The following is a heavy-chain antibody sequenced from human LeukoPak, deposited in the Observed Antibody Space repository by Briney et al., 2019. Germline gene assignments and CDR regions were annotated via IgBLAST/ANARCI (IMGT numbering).Heavy chain of an antibody. CDR1: GYSISIDYY. J-gene: IGHJ4*02. Sequence: KPSETLSLTCAVSGYSISIDYYWGWIRQPPGRGLEWIASIYRSGRTYYNPSLKSRVTISLDTSKNQFSLKVNSVTAADTAVYFCARDRGGGSSPIDYWGQGTLVTVSS. CDR2: IYRSGRT. CDR3: ARDRGGGSSPIDY. D-gene: IGHD6-6*01. V-gene: IGHV4-38-2*02.